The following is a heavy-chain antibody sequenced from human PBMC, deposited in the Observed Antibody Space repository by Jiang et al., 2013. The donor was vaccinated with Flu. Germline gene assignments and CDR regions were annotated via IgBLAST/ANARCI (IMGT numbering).Heavy chain of an antibody. CDR3: ARHRELLISVYFDY. Sequence: KPSGDPCPSPALSLVAPSAVVVTYWGWIRQPPGKGLEWIGSIYYSGSTYYNPSLKSRVTISVDTSKNQFSLKLSSVTAADTAVYYCARHRELLISVYFDYWGQGTLVTVSS. J-gene: IGHJ4*02. CDR1: VAPSAVVVTY. D-gene: IGHD1-26*01. CDR2: IYYSGST. V-gene: IGHV4-39*01.